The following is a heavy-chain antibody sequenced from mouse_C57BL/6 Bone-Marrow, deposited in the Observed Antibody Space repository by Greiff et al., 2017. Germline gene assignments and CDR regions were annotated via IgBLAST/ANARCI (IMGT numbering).Heavy chain of an antibody. D-gene: IGHD1-1*01. V-gene: IGHV1-81*01. CDR2: IYPRSGNT. J-gene: IGHJ4*01. CDR3: ARGGVENYAMDY. Sequence: VQLQQSGAELARPGASVKLSCKASGYTFTSYGISWVKQRTGQGLEWIGAIYPRSGNTYYTETFKGKATLTTDKSSSTAYMELRSLTSEDSAVYFCARGGVENYAMDYWGQGTLVTVSS. CDR1: GYTFTSYG.